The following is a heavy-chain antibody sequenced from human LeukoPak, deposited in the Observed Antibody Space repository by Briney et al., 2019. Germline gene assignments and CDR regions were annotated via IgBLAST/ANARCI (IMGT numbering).Heavy chain of an antibody. V-gene: IGHV1-2*06. D-gene: IGHD2-2*02. CDR2: INPNSGGT. CDR3: ARDNIVVVPAAIRWFDP. Sequence: ASVKVSCKASGYTFTGYYMHWVRQAPGQGLEWMGRINPNSGGTNYAQKFQGRVTMTRDTSISTAYMELSRLRSDDKAVYYCARDNIVVVPAAIRWFDPWGQGTLVTVSS. J-gene: IGHJ5*02. CDR1: GYTFTGYY.